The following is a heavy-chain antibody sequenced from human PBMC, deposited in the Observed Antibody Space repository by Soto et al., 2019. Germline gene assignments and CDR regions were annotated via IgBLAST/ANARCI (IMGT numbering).Heavy chain of an antibody. D-gene: IGHD4-17*01. J-gene: IGHJ3*02. CDR1: GYTFTSYD. CDR2: MNPNSGNT. Sequence: EASVKVSCKASGYTFTSYDINWVRQATGQGLEWMGWMNPNSGNTGYAQKFQGRVTMTRNTSISTAYMELSSLRSEDTAVYYCARGLFMSVTTTDHDAFDIWGQGTMVTVSS. CDR3: ARGLFMSVTTTDHDAFDI. V-gene: IGHV1-8*01.